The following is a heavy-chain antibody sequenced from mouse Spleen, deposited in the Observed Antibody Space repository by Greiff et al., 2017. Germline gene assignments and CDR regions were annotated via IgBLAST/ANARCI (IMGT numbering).Heavy chain of an antibody. CDR3: AHGSSSYWYFDV. J-gene: IGHJ1*01. CDR2: IYPGDGDT. Sequence: VKLMESGAELVKPGASVKISCKASGYAFSSYWMNWVKQRPGKGLEWIGQIYPGDGDTNYNGKFKGKATLTADKSSSTAYMQLSSLTSEDSAVYFCAHGSSSYWYFDVWGAGTTVTVSS. D-gene: IGHD1-1*01. CDR1: GYAFSSYW. V-gene: IGHV1-80*01.